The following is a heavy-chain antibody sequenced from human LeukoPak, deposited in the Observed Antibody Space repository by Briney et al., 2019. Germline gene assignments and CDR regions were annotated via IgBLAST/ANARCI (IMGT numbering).Heavy chain of an antibody. V-gene: IGHV3-7*01. J-gene: IGHJ5*02. Sequence: PGGSLRLSCSGSGFTFSNYDMSWVRQAPGKGLEWVANINPDGSQKDYVDSLKGRFTISRDNAKNSVFLQMNSLSAEDTAVYYCARYSGSYPGWLDPWGQGTLVTVSS. D-gene: IGHD1-26*01. CDR2: INPDGSQK. CDR1: GFTFSNYD. CDR3: ARYSGSYPGWLDP.